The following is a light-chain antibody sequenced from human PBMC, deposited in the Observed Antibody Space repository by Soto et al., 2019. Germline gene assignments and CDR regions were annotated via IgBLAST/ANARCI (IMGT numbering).Light chain of an antibody. V-gene: IGKV3-20*01. CDR1: QDVSRTY. Sequence: EIVLTQSPGTLSLSPGEKATLSCRATQDVSRTYLAWYQQKPGQAPRLLIYGASSRATAIPDRFSGSGSGTDFTLTISRLEPEDSAVFYCQHYNNWPPWTFGQGTKVEIK. J-gene: IGKJ1*01. CDR2: GAS. CDR3: QHYNNWPPWT.